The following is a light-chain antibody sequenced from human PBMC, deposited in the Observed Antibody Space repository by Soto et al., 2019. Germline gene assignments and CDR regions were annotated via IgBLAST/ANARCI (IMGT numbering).Light chain of an antibody. CDR3: QQYNNELT. CDR1: QSIGNW. V-gene: IGKV1-5*03. J-gene: IGKJ4*01. CDR2: RAS. Sequence: DIQMTQSPSTLSASVGDRVTITCRASQSIGNWLAWYQQKPGKAPKLLIYRASSLESAVPSRFSGSGSGKEFTLNISRLQPDDCANYCCQQYNNELTFGGGTKVEIK.